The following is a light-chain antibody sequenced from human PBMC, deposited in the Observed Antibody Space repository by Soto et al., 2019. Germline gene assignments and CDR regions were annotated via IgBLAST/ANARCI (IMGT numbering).Light chain of an antibody. J-gene: IGKJ4*01. CDR2: SAS. Sequence: DIQLTQSPSFLSASVGDRVTITCRASQPISNYLAWYQQKPGKAPELLILSASTLQSGVPSRFSGSGGGSWTDFSLTIRALQPDDFATYYCLQLNRYPLTFGGGTKV. CDR1: QPISNY. V-gene: IGKV1-9*01. CDR3: LQLNRYPLT.